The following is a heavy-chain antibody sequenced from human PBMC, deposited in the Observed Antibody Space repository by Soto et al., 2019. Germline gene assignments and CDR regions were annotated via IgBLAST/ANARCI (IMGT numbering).Heavy chain of an antibody. V-gene: IGHV1-69*12. CDR3: ASARPLGAATAGWLDT. CDR2: IIPIFGKA. Sequence: QVQLVQSGAEVKKPGSSVKVSCKASGGTFSSYAISWVRQAPGQGLEWMGWIIPIFGKANYAQKFQGRVTITADESTSTAYMELSSLRSEDTAVDYCASARPLGAATAGWLDTWCQGTLVVVSS. J-gene: IGHJ5*02. D-gene: IGHD2-15*01. CDR1: GGTFSSYA.